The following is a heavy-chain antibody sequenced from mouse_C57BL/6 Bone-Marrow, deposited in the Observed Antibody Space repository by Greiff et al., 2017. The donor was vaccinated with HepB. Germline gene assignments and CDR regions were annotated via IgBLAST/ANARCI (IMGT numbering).Heavy chain of an antibody. CDR1: GFTFSDYG. CDR3: ARHQEACPYAMDY. V-gene: IGHV5-15*01. J-gene: IGHJ4*01. Sequence: EVKVVDSGGGLVQPGGSLKLSCAASGFTFSDYGMAWVRQAPRKGPEWVAFISNLAYSIYYADTVTGRFTISRGNAKNTMYLEMSSLRSEDTAMYSCARHQEACPYAMDYWGQGTSVTVSS. CDR2: ISNLAYSI.